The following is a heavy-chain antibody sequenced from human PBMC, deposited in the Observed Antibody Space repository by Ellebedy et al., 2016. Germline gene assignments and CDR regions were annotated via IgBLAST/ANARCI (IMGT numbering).Heavy chain of an antibody. J-gene: IGHJ6*02. Sequence: GGSLRLXXAASGFTFSSYAMHWVRQAPGKGLEWVAVISYDGSNKYYADSVKGRFTISRDNSKNTLYLQMNSLRAEDTAVYYCAREEVGGMDVWGQGTTVTVSS. CDR2: ISYDGSNK. CDR3: AREEVGGMDV. CDR1: GFTFSSYA. V-gene: IGHV3-30-3*01.